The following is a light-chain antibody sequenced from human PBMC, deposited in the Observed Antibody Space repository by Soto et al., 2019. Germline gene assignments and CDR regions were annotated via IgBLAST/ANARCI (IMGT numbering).Light chain of an antibody. Sequence: QSVLTQPPSVSGAPGQRVTISCTGSSSNIGANYDVHWYQQRPGTATKLLIFGNSNRPSGVPDRFSGSKSGTSASLAITGLRAADEGDYYCQSYDSTLSARYVFGTGTKLTVL. J-gene: IGLJ1*01. CDR3: QSYDSTLSARYV. CDR1: SSNIGANYD. V-gene: IGLV1-40*01. CDR2: GNS.